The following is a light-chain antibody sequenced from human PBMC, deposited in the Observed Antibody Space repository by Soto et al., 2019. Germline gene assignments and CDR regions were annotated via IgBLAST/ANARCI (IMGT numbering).Light chain of an antibody. J-gene: IGKJ1*01. CDR2: DAS. Sequence: DIQMTQSPSTLSVSVGDRVTITCRASQGIRNYLAWYQQKPGKAPKLLIYDASTLQSGVPSRFSGSGSGTDFTLTINSLQPEDIATYYCQQYDRDPVAFGQGTKVDIK. CDR1: QGIRNY. V-gene: IGKV1-27*01. CDR3: QQYDRDPVA.